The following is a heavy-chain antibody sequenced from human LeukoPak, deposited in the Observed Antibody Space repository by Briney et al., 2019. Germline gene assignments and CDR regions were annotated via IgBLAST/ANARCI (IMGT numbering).Heavy chain of an antibody. V-gene: IGHV4-38-2*02. CDR2: IYHSGST. D-gene: IGHD2-2*01. CDR3: ARAIRSTSRPTAFDI. J-gene: IGHJ3*02. CDR1: GYSISSGYY. Sequence: PSETLSLTCTVSGYSISSGYYWGWIRQPPGKGLEWIGYIYHSGSTYYNPSLKSRVTISVDRSKNQFSLKLSPVTAADTAVYYCARAIRSTSRPTAFDIWGQGTMVTVSS.